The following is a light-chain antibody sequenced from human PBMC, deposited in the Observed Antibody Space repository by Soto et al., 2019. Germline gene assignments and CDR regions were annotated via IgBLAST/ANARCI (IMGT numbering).Light chain of an antibody. CDR2: GNT. J-gene: IGLJ1*01. Sequence: QSVLTQPPSVPGAPGQRVTISCTGSSSNIGAGFDVHWYQQLPGTAPRLVTYGNTNRPSGVPDRFSGSKSGTSASLAITGLQAEDEADYYCQSSDSSMSRIFGTGTKVTVL. V-gene: IGLV1-40*01. CDR3: QSSDSSMSRI. CDR1: SSNIGAGFD.